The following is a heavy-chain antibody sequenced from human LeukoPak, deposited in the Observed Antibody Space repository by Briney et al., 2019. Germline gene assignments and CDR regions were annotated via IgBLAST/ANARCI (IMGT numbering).Heavy chain of an antibody. CDR3: ARLDTIFGVVNV. J-gene: IGHJ6*04. V-gene: IGHV4-34*01. CDR1: GGSFSGYY. D-gene: IGHD3-3*01. CDR2: INHSGST. Sequence: SETLSLTCAVYGGSFSGYYWSWTRQPPGKGLEWIGEINHSGSTNYNPSLKSRVTISVDTSKNQFSLKLSSVTAADTAVYYCARLDTIFGVVNVWGKGTTVTVSS.